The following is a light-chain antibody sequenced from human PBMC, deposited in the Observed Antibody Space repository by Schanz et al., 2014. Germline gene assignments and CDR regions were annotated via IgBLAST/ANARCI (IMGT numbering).Light chain of an antibody. V-gene: IGLV1-40*01. CDR2: GNT. J-gene: IGLJ1*01. Sequence: QSVLTQPPSVSGAPGQRVTISCTGRTSNIGAGYGVHWYQQLPGTAPKLLVYGNTNRPSGVPDRFSGSKSGTSASLAVTGLQAEDEAEYYCQSYDSSLSGDVFGTGTKLTVL. CDR3: QSYDSSLSGDV. CDR1: TSNIGAGYG.